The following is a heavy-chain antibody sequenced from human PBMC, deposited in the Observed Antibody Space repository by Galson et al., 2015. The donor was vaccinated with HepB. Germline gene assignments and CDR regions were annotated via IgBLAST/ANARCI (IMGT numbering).Heavy chain of an antibody. J-gene: IGHJ4*02. D-gene: IGHD3-10*01. Sequence: QSGAEVKKPGESLRISCKGSGSSFTSYWISWVHQMPGKGLEWMGRIDPSDSYTNYSPSFQGHVTISADQSISTAYLQWSSLKASDTAMYYCARGGELWFGGGGNSDYWVQGTLVTVSS. CDR1: GSSFTSYW. V-gene: IGHV5-10-1*01. CDR2: IDPSDSYT. CDR3: ARGGELWFGGGGNSDY.